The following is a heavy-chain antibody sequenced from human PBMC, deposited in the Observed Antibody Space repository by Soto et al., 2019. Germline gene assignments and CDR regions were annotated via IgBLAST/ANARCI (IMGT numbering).Heavy chain of an antibody. CDR2: IFYSGST. D-gene: IGHD3-22*01. CDR3: ASMIGDPVLSFDS. V-gene: IGHV4-59*01. CDR1: GVSISIYY. Sequence: QVQLQESGPGLVKPSETLSLTCTVSGVSISIYYWSWIRQPPGKGLEWIGFIFYSGSTSYNPSLKSRVNISIDTTEDQVSLKLNSVTAADTAVYYCASMIGDPVLSFDSWGQGTLVAVSS. J-gene: IGHJ5*01.